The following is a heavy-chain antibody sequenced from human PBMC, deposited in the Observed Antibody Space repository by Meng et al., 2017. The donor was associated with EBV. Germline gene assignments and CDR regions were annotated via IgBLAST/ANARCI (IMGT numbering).Heavy chain of an antibody. V-gene: IGHV1-69*01. Sequence: VQLVQCGAAGKESGSSVKVYCKTSGGTFRRDAVSWVRQAPGQGLEWMGGLIPMSDAPYYAQKFQDRVTITADESTSTHYMDLSGLRSEDTAVYYCASESGRGFTPDYWGQGTLVTVSS. CDR2: LIPMSDAP. J-gene: IGHJ4*02. CDR1: GGTFRRDA. D-gene: IGHD3-10*01. CDR3: ASESGRGFTPDY.